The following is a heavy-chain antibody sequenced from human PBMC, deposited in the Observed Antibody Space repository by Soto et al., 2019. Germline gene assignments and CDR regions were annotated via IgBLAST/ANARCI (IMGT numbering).Heavy chain of an antibody. CDR1: GGSISSYY. D-gene: IGHD3-16*01. J-gene: IGHJ4*02. Sequence: QVQLQESGPGLVKPSETLSLTCTVSGGSISSYYWCWIRQPPGKGLEWIGYIYYSGSTKYNPSLKSRVTISVDTSKNQFSLKLSSVTAADTAVYYCARGEERGAMPSGYWGQGTLVTVSS. CDR2: IYYSGST. V-gene: IGHV4-59*01. CDR3: ARGEERGAMPSGY.